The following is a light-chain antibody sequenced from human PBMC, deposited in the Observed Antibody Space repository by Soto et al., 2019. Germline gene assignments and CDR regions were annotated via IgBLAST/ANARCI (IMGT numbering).Light chain of an antibody. V-gene: IGKV3-20*01. CDR1: QSVSNNY. Sequence: EIVLTQSPGTLSLSPGERPTLSCRASQSVSNNYLAWYQQKPGQAPRLLIHDASSRATGISDRFTGSGSGTDFTLTITTLEPEDFAVYYCQQYGSSPRTFGLGTKVDI. J-gene: IGKJ1*01. CDR3: QQYGSSPRT. CDR2: DAS.